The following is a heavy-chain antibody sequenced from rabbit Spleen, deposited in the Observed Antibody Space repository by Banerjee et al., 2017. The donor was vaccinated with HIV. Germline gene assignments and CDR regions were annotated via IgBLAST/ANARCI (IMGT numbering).Heavy chain of an antibody. J-gene: IGHJ4*01. Sequence: QQLEESGGGLVKPGASLTLTCKASGVSFSLSSYMCWVRQAPGKGLEWIACIDAGSSTFTYFATWANGRFTISKTSSTTVTLRMTSLTAADRATYFCARDLVGVIGWNFYLWGQGTLVTVS. CDR1: GVSFSLSSY. CDR3: ARDLVGVIGWNFYL. CDR2: IDAGSSTFT. D-gene: IGHD1-1*01. V-gene: IGHV1S40*01.